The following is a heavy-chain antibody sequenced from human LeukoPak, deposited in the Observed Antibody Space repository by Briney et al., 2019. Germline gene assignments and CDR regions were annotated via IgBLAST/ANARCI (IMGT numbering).Heavy chain of an antibody. CDR3: ARMTGGSDGLDM. J-gene: IGHJ3*02. V-gene: IGHV3-48*01. CDR2: ISNSSSSI. CDR1: GFTFSRNS. D-gene: IGHD2-15*01. Sequence: PGGSLRLSCAASGFTFSRNSMNWVRQAPGKGLEWVSYISNSSSSIYYADSVRGRFTISSDNAKNSLYLQMNSLRAEDTAVYYCARMTGGSDGLDMWGQGTMVTVYS.